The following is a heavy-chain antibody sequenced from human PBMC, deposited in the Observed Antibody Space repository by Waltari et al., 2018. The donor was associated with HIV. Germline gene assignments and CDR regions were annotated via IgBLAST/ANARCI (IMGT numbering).Heavy chain of an antibody. CDR2: ISWNSGTI. CDR3: AKDMSTSPLYAMDV. D-gene: IGHD2-2*01. J-gene: IGHJ6*02. CDR1: GFTFDDYA. V-gene: IGHV3-9*01. Sequence: EVQLVESGGGLVQPGRSLRLSCAASGFTFDDYAMHWVRQAPGKGLEWVSGISWNSGTIGYADSVKGRFTISRDNAKNSLYLQMNSLRAEDTALYYCAKDMSTSPLYAMDVWGQGTTVT.